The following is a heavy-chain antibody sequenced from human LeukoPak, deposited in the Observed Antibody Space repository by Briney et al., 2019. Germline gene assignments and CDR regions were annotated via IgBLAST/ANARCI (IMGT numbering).Heavy chain of an antibody. V-gene: IGHV3-30*02. CDR1: GFPFISYG. Sequence: GSLLLSCAASGFPFISYGMSWVRQAPGKGLEGVAYIQYDGSNEQYAHSVKGRFRISRDSSKNILYLQMNSLRAEDTAVYYCAKDRCSNGIGCYYYYMDVWGKGTTVTISS. J-gene: IGHJ6*03. CDR3: AKDRCSNGIGCYYYYMDV. CDR2: IQYDGSNE. D-gene: IGHD2-8*01.